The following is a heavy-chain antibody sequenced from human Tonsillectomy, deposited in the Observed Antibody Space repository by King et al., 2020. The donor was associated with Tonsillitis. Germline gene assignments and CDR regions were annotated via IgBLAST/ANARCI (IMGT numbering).Heavy chain of an antibody. CDR3: ARDYGRYDFWSGYYMNSPFDY. J-gene: IGHJ4*02. CDR2: IKQDGSEK. CDR1: GFTFSSCW. Sequence: VQLVESGGGLVQPGGSLRLSCAASGFTFSSCWMSWVRQAPGKGLEWVANIKQDGSEKHYVDSVKGRFTISRDNAKNSLYLQMNSLRAEDTVVYYCARDYGRYDFWSGYYMNSPFDYWGQGTLVTVSS. V-gene: IGHV3-7*03. D-gene: IGHD3-3*01.